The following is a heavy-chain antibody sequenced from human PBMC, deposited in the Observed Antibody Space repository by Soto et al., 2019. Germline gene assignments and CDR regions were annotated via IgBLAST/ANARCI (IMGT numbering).Heavy chain of an antibody. J-gene: IGHJ5*02. D-gene: IGHD6-13*01. Sequence: PSETRSVTCTVSGASITSGSYYGGWIRQPPGKGLQWIGSSSYTGNTYFNPSLRSRVTISVDTSNNQFSLRLTSVTASDTAVYYCARPDSSSWPAPFRSWGPGTLVTVSS. CDR2: SSYTGNT. CDR1: GASITSGSYY. V-gene: IGHV4-39*01. CDR3: ARPDSSSWPAPFRS.